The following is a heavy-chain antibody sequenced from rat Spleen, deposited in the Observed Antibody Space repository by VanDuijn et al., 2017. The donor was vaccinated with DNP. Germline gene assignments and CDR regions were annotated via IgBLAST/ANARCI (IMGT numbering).Heavy chain of an antibody. J-gene: IGHJ1*01. CDR2: INTGSGGT. D-gene: IGHD1-4*01. Sequence: QVQLQQSGAELAKPGSSVKISCKASGYTFTSNHMNWIKQTTGQGLEWIGIINTGSGGTNYNEKFKGKATLTVDKSSSTAFMQLNSLTPDDSAVYYCARRRLPYWYFDFWGPGTMVTVSS. CDR1: GYTFTSNH. V-gene: IGHV1-43*01. CDR3: ARRRLPYWYFDF.